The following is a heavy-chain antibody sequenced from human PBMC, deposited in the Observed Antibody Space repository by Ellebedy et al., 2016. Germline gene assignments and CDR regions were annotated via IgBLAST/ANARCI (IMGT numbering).Heavy chain of an antibody. CDR3: AKSLHYSSSSFFDF. CDR2: INHSGST. D-gene: IGHD6-6*01. J-gene: IGHJ4*02. V-gene: IGHV4-34*01. Sequence: SETLSLXXTVSGGSISSYYWSWIRQPPGKGLEWIGEINHSGSTNYDPSLKSRVTISVDTSKNQFSLRVNSVTAADTAVYYCAKSLHYSSSSFFDFWGQGTLVTVSS. CDR1: GGSISSYY.